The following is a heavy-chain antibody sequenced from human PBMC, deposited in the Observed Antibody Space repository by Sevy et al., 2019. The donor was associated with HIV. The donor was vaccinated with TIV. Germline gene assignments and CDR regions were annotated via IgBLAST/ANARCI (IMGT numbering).Heavy chain of an antibody. J-gene: IGHJ3*02. CDR1: GFTFSSYE. CDR2: ISSSGSTK. CDR3: ARDDRAFDI. Sequence: GGSLRLSCAASGFTFSSYEMNWVRQAPGKGLEGVSYISSSGSTKYYADSVKGRFTISRDNAKNSLYLQMNSLRAEDTALYYCARDDRAFDIWGQGTMVTVSS. D-gene: IGHD3-22*01. V-gene: IGHV3-48*03.